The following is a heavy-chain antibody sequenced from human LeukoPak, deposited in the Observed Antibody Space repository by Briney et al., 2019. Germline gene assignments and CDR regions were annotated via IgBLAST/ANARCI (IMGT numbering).Heavy chain of an antibody. CDR2: IYSGGST. J-gene: IGHJ5*02. CDR3: ARDGLKPA. Sequence: GGSLRLSCAASGFTFSDYYMSWIRQAPGKGLEWVSVIYSGGSTYYADSVKGRFTISRDNSKSTLYLQMNSLRAEDTAVYYCARDGLKPAWGQGTLVTVSS. CDR1: GFTFSDYY. V-gene: IGHV3-53*01.